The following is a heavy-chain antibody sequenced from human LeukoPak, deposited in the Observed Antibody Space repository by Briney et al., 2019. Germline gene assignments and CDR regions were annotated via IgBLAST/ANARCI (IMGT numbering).Heavy chain of an antibody. D-gene: IGHD3-22*01. CDR3: ARKGFNYYDSSGYYDY. Sequence: GGSLRLSCAASGFTFSSYAMSWVRQAPGKGLEWVSAISGSGGSTYYADSVKGRFTISRDNSKNTLYLQMNSLRAEDTAVYYCARKGFNYYDSSGYYDYWGQGTLVTVSS. CDR1: GFTFSSYA. V-gene: IGHV3-23*01. J-gene: IGHJ4*02. CDR2: ISGSGGST.